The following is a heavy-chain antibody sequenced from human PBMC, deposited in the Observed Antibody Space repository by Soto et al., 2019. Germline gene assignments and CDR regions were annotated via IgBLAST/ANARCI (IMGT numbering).Heavy chain of an antibody. CDR3: ARDKSGSSGFDY. CDR1: GGTFSSYA. Sequence: GASVKVSCKASGGTFSSYAISWVRQAPGQGLEGMGGIIPIFGTANYAQKFQGRVTITADESTSTAYLKLSRLRPEDKAVYYCARDKSGSSGFDYWGQGTLVTAS. V-gene: IGHV1-69*13. J-gene: IGHJ4*02. CDR2: IIPIFGTA. D-gene: IGHD6-13*01.